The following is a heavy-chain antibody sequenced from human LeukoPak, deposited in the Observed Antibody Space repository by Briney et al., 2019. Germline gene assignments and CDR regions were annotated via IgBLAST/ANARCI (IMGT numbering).Heavy chain of an antibody. CDR2: IYYSGST. V-gene: IGHV4-59*01. Sequence: PSETLSLTCTVSGGSISSYYWSWIRQPPGKGLEWIGYIYYSGSTNYNPSLKSRVTISVDTSKNQFSLKLSSVTAADTAVYYCAREAPVAAAIDYRGQGTLVTVSS. CDR1: GGSISSYY. J-gene: IGHJ4*02. CDR3: AREAPVAAAIDY. D-gene: IGHD2-15*01.